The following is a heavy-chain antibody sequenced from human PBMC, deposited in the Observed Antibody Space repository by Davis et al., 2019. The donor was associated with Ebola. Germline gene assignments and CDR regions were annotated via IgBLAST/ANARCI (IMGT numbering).Heavy chain of an antibody. J-gene: IGHJ5*02. CDR3: ARLDAHLLNCSSTSCYTWNWFDP. CDR2: IYPGDSDT. CDR1: GYSFTSYW. Sequence: GESLKISCQGSGYSFTSYWIGWVRQMPGKGLEWMGIIYPGDSDTRYSPSFQGQVTISADKSISTAYLQWSSLKASDTAMYYCARLDAHLLNCSSTSCYTWNWFDPWGQGTLVTVSS. D-gene: IGHD2-2*02. V-gene: IGHV5-51*01.